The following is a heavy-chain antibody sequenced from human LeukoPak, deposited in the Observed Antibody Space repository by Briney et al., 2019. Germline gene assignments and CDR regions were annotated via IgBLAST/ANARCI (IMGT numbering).Heavy chain of an antibody. V-gene: IGHV1-8*02. D-gene: IGHD6-19*01. Sequence: ASVKVSCKASGITFNNYGINWVRQATGQGLEWMGWMNPNSGNTGYAQKFQGRVTMTRNTSISTAYMELSSPRSEDTAVYYCARGRREVIAVAGDWGQGTLVTVSS. CDR1: GITFNNYG. CDR3: ARGRREVIAVAGD. CDR2: MNPNSGNT. J-gene: IGHJ4*02.